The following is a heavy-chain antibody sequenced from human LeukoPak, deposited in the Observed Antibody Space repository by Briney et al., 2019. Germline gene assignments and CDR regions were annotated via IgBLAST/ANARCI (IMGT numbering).Heavy chain of an antibody. CDR2: INPNSGGT. J-gene: IGHJ4*02. Sequence: ASMKVSCKASGYTFTGYYMHWVRQAPGQGLEWMGWINPNSGGTKYAQKFQGRVTMTRDTSISTAYMELRSLRSDDTAVYYCARNEYSYGSYYFDYWGQGTLVTVSS. CDR1: GYTFTGYY. CDR3: ARNEYSYGSYYFDY. V-gene: IGHV1-2*02. D-gene: IGHD5-18*01.